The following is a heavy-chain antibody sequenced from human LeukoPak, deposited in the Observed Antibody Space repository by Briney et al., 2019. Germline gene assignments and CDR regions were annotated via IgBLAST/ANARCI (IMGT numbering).Heavy chain of an antibody. Sequence: GESLKISCKGSGYRFTSYWIAWVRQMPGKGLEWMGIIYPGDSDTRYSPSFQGQVTISADKSISTAYLQWSGLKASDTAMYYCARNAGSSPDAFDIWGQGTMVTVSS. J-gene: IGHJ3*02. CDR2: IYPGDSDT. CDR3: ARNAGSSPDAFDI. V-gene: IGHV5-51*01. CDR1: GYRFTSYW. D-gene: IGHD6-13*01.